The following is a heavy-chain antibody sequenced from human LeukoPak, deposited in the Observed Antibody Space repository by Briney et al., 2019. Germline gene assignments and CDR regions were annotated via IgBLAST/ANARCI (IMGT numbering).Heavy chain of an antibody. CDR1: GYTFTDYY. CDR2: INPKSGGT. V-gene: IGHV1-2*06. D-gene: IGHD3-22*01. Sequence: GASVKVSCKASGYTFTDYYMHWVRQAPGQGLEWMGRINPKSGGTNSAQKFQGRVTMTRDTSISTAYMEVSRLRSDDTAVYYCATYYYDSSGYYFDYWGQGTLVTVSS. J-gene: IGHJ4*02. CDR3: ATYYYDSSGYYFDY.